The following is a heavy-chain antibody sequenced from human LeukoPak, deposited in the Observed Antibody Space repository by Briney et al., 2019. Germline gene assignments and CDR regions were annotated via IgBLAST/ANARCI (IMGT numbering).Heavy chain of an antibody. D-gene: IGHD6-13*01. Sequence: ASVKVSCKASGYTFTGYYIHWVRQAPGQGLEWMGRINPNTGGTNYAQKFQGRVTMTRDTSITTADMELSRLTSDDTAIYYCAKVPPSITAAGNWLDPWGQGALVTVSS. CDR2: INPNTGGT. CDR3: AKVPPSITAAGNWLDP. CDR1: GYTFTGYY. V-gene: IGHV1-2*06. J-gene: IGHJ5*02.